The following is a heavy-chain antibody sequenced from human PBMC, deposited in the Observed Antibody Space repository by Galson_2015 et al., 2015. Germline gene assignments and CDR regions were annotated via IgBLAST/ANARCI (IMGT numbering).Heavy chain of an antibody. D-gene: IGHD3-10*01. CDR2: IKQDGSEK. CDR1: GFTFSRYW. V-gene: IGHV3-7*03. J-gene: IGHJ3*01. CDR3: ASAASVRGVDAFDL. Sequence: FLRLSCAASGFTFSRYWMSWVRQAPGKGLEWVANIKQDGSEKNYVDSVKGRFSISRDNAKNSLYLQMNSLRVEDTAVYYCASAASVRGVDAFDLWGQGTMVTVFS.